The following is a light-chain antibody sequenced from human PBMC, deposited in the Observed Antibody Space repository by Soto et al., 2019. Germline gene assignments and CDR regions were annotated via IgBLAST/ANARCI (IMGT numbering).Light chain of an antibody. V-gene: IGLV2-14*01. CDR1: SSDVGAYNY. CDR2: AVS. CDR3: SSYRSSSTWV. J-gene: IGLJ3*02. Sequence: QSALTEPASVSGSPGQSITISCTGTSSDVGAYNYVSWYQQHPGQAPNLMIYAVSNRTSGVSCRFSGSRSGNTASLTISGLQADEESDYYRSSYRSSSTWVFGGGSTLTVL.